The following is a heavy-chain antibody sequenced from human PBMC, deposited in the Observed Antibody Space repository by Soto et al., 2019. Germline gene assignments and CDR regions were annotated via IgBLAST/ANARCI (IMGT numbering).Heavy chain of an antibody. V-gene: IGHV1-3*01. D-gene: IGHD6-19*01. CDR1: GYTFTSYA. Sequence: QVQLVQSGAEVKKPGASVKVSCKASGYTFTSYAMHWVRQAPGQRLEWMGWINAGNGNTKYSQKFQGRATITRDTSASTAYMELSSLRSEDTAVYYCARVVRSGWYEDYWGQGTLVTVSS. J-gene: IGHJ4*02. CDR2: INAGNGNT. CDR3: ARVVRSGWYEDY.